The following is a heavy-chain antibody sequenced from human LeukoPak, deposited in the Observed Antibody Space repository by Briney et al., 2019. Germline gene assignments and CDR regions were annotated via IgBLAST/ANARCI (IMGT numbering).Heavy chain of an antibody. V-gene: IGHV4-34*01. Sequence: SETLSLTCAVYGGSFSGYYWSWIRQPPGKGLEWVGEINHSGSTNYNPSLKSRVTISVDTSNNQFSLKLSSVTAADTAVYYCARHRRYSRVFDYWGQGTLVTVSS. CDR2: INHSGST. CDR1: GGSFSGYY. D-gene: IGHD2-21*01. CDR3: ARHRRYSRVFDY. J-gene: IGHJ4*02.